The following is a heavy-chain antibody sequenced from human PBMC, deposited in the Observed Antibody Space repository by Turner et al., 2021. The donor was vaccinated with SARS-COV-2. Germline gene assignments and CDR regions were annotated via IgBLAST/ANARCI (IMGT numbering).Heavy chain of an antibody. CDR3: ARSWGGILTGYSFDP. CDR2: IYHSGSS. D-gene: IGHD3-9*01. CDR1: GGSFSGYY. J-gene: IGHJ5*02. V-gene: IGHV4-34*01. Sequence: QVQLQQWGAGLLKPSETLSLTCGVYGGSFSGYYWSWIRQPPGKGLEWIGEIYHSGSSNYNPSLKRRVTISVDTSKNQFSLKLSSVTAADTAVYYCARSWGGILTGYSFDPWGQGTLVTVSS.